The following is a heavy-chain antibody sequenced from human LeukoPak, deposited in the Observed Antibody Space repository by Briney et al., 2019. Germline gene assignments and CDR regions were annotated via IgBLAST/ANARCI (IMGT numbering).Heavy chain of an antibody. Sequence: SETLSLTCAVSGYSISSGYYWGWIRPPPGKGLEWIGSIYHSGSTYYNPSLKSRVTISGDTSKNHFSLKRSSVTAADTAVYYCASTGSRKQAHYFDYWGQGTLVTVSS. CDR3: ASTGSRKQAHYFDY. D-gene: IGHD3-10*01. V-gene: IGHV4-38-2*01. CDR1: GYSISSGYY. J-gene: IGHJ4*02. CDR2: IYHSGST.